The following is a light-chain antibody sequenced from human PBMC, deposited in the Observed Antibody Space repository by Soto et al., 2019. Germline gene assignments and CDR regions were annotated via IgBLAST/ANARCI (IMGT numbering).Light chain of an antibody. Sequence: EIVMTQSPATLSISPGERATLSCRASQSVSNNLAWYQQKPGQAPRLLIYGASTRATGIPVRFSGSGSGTEFTLTISGLQSEDFAVYYCQHYNNWPPWTFGQGTRVEIK. CDR1: QSVSNN. CDR2: GAS. V-gene: IGKV3-15*01. J-gene: IGKJ1*01. CDR3: QHYNNWPPWT.